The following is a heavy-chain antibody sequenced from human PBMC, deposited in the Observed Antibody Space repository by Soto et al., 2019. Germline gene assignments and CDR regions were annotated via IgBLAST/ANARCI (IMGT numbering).Heavy chain of an antibody. D-gene: IGHD2-21*01. Sequence: PGGSLRLSCAASGFDFRVTCMSWIRQAPGQGLVWVSRIHSDGSSTTYADSVKGRFTISRGNAKNTLYLQMNSLRAEDTAVYYCARGERGAFDLWGQGTMVTVS. J-gene: IGHJ3*01. V-gene: IGHV3-74*01. CDR2: IHSDGSST. CDR1: GFDFRVTC. CDR3: ARGERGAFDL.